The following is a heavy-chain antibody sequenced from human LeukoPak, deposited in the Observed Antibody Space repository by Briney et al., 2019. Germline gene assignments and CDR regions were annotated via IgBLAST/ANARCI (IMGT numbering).Heavy chain of an antibody. CDR2: INPNSGGT. J-gene: IGHJ4*02. Sequence: GASVKVSCKASGYTFTGYYMHWVRQAPGQGLEWMGWINPNSGGTNYAQKFQGRVTMTRDTSISTAYMELSRLRSDDTAVYYCARDRDGYNSVGNFYWGQGTLVTVSS. CDR3: ARDRDGYNSVGNFY. V-gene: IGHV1-2*02. CDR1: GYTFTGYY. D-gene: IGHD5-24*01.